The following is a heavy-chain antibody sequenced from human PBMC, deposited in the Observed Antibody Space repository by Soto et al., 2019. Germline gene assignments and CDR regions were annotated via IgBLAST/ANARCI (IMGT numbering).Heavy chain of an antibody. CDR2: INPSDSST. Sequence: EASVKVSCKASGYTFTSYYMHWVRQAPGQGLEWMGIINPSDSSTNYAQKFQGRVTMTRDTSTSTVYMELSSLRSDDTAVYYCARDWGKYDSSGYSDYWGQGTLVTVSS. CDR1: GYTFTSYY. CDR3: ARDWGKYDSSGYSDY. V-gene: IGHV1-46*03. D-gene: IGHD3-22*01. J-gene: IGHJ4*02.